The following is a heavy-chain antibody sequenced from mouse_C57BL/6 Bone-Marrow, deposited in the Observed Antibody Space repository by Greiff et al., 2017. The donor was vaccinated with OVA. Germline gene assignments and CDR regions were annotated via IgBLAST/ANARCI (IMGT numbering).Heavy chain of an antibody. CDR2: IYPRSGNT. J-gene: IGHJ2*01. CDR1: GYTFTSYG. CDR3: GRKGDFYDYDGFDY. V-gene: IGHV1-81*01. Sequence: QVQLQQSGAELARPGASVKLSCKASGYTFTSYGISWVKQRTGQGLEWIGEIYPRSGNTYYNEKFKGKATLTADKSSSTAYMQLNSLTSEDSAVYFCGRKGDFYDYDGFDYWGQGTTLTVSS. D-gene: IGHD2-4*01.